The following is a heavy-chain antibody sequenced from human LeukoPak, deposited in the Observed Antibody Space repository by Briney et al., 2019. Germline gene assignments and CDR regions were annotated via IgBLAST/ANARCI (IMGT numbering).Heavy chain of an antibody. CDR3: ARKHSSGWLFDY. V-gene: IGHV4-34*11. Sequence: SETLSLTYAVYGGSFSGYYWSWIRQPPGKGLEWIGYIYYTGSTRSTNYNPSLKSRVTISEDTSENQFSLSLSSVTAADTAVYSCARKHSSGWLFDYWGQGALVTVSS. D-gene: IGHD6-19*01. CDR2: IYYTGSTRST. CDR1: GGSFSGYY. J-gene: IGHJ4*02.